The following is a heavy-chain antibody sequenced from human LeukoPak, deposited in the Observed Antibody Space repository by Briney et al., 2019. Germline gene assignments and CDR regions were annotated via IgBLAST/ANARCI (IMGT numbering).Heavy chain of an antibody. CDR2: IHPNSGAT. CDR1: GYXFTGYY. D-gene: IGHD6-19*01. J-gene: IGHJ6*02. CDR3: ARDFYSSGPTYGMDV. Sequence: ASVKVSCMASGYXFTGYYIHWVRQAPGQGLEWMGWIHPNSGATNFARKFQGRVTMTRDTSISTAYMELSRLTSDDTALYYCARDFYSSGPTYGMDVWGQGTTVAVSS. V-gene: IGHV1-2*02.